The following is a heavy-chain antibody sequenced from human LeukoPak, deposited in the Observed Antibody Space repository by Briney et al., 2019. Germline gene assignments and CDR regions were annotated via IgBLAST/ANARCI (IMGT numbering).Heavy chain of an antibody. Sequence: ASVKVSCKASGYTFTNNGISWMRQAPGQGLEWMGWISAYNSNTNYAQKLQGRVTMTTDTSTSTAYMELRSLRSDDTAVYYCARDRFGVLRYFDWLLILDYWGQGTLVTVSS. J-gene: IGHJ4*02. V-gene: IGHV1-18*01. CDR1: GYTFTNNG. D-gene: IGHD3-9*01. CDR2: ISAYNSNT. CDR3: ARDRFGVLRYFDWLLILDY.